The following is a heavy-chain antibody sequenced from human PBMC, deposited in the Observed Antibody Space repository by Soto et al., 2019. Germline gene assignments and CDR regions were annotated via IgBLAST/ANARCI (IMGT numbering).Heavy chain of an antibody. CDR3: ARGGDYEG. V-gene: IGHV4-34*01. CDR2: INRSGST. Sequence: QVQLQQWGAGLLKSSETLSLTCAVYSGSFSGYYWSWIRQPPGKGLEWIGEINRSGSTNYNPSLKSRVTISVDTFKNQFSLKVTSVTAADTAVYYCARGGDYEGWGQGTLVIVSS. D-gene: IGHD4-17*01. CDR1: SGSFSGYY. J-gene: IGHJ4*02.